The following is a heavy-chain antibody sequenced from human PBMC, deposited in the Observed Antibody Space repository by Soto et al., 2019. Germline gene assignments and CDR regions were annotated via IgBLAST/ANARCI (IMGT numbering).Heavy chain of an antibody. J-gene: IGHJ3*02. CDR1: GYTFTYRY. Sequence: ASVKVSCKASGYTFTYRYLHWVRQAPGQALEWMGWITPFNGNTNYAQKFQDRVTITRDRSMSTAYMELSSLRSEDTAMYYCASYSGYDRKQNDAFDIWGQGTMVTVSS. V-gene: IGHV1-45*02. D-gene: IGHD5-12*01. CDR2: ITPFNGNT. CDR3: ASYSGYDRKQNDAFDI.